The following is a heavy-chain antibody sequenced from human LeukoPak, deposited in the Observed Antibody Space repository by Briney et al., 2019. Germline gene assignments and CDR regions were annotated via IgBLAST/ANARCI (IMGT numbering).Heavy chain of an antibody. Sequence: PSETLSLTCTVSGGSISSGDYYWSWIRQHLGKGLEWIGYIYYSGSTNYNPSLKSRVTISVDTSKNQFSLKLSSVTAADTAVYYCARGRKVKRWSDAFDIWGQGTMVTVSS. CDR2: IYYSGST. V-gene: IGHV4-31*03. CDR3: ARGRKVKRWSDAFDI. D-gene: IGHD4-23*01. J-gene: IGHJ3*02. CDR1: GGSISSGDYY.